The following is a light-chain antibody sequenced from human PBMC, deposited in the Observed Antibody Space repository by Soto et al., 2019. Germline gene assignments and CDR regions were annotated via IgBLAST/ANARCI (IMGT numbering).Light chain of an antibody. V-gene: IGKV1-39*01. CDR3: QQSYSTRLT. CDR2: AAS. CDR1: QSISSY. Sequence: DIQMTQSPSSLSASIGDGVTITCRASQSISSYLNWYQHRPGKAPKLLIYAASSLQPGVPSRFSGSGSGTDFTLTISSLQPEDFATYYCQQSYSTRLTFGGGTKVEIK. J-gene: IGKJ4*01.